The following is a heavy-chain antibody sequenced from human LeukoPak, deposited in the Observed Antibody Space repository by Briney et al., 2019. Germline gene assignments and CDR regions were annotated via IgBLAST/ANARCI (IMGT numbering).Heavy chain of an antibody. CDR1: GFTFSSYA. V-gene: IGHV3-23*01. D-gene: IGHD6-6*01. CDR2: ISISGENT. CDR3: ARLISTSSSRFSDY. J-gene: IGHJ4*02. Sequence: GGSLRLSCAASGFTFSSYAMSWVRQAPGKGLEWVSAISISGENTYYADSVKGRFTISRDTSGNTLYLQMHSLRAEDTAVYYCARLISTSSSRFSDYWSQGTLVTVSS.